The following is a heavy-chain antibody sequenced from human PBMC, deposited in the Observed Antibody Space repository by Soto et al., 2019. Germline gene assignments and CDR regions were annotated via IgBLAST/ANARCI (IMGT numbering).Heavy chain of an antibody. CDR1: GGTFGSYA. CDR3: ARSQGSSTSLEIYYSYYYGMDV. V-gene: IGHV1-69*01. CDR2: IIPIPGTA. D-gene: IGHD2-2*01. J-gene: IGHJ6*02. Sequence: QVQLVQSGAEVKKPGSSVKVSCKASGGTFGSYAISWVRQAPGQGLEWMGGIIPIPGTANYAQKFKGRVTIAADASTSTAYMELSSLRSEDTAVYYCARSQGSSTSLEIYYSYYYGMDVWGPGTTVTVSS.